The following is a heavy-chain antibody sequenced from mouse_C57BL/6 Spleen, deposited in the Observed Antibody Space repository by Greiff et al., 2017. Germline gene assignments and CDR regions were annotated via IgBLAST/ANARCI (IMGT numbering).Heavy chain of an antibody. J-gene: IGHJ1*03. CDR2: ISYGGSN. D-gene: IGHD2-5*01. CDR3: GRGAYYSNYVGWYCDV. Sequence: DVQLQESGPGLVKPSQSLSLTCSVTGYSITSGYYWYWLRHFPGNKLEWMGYISYGGSNNYNPSLKNRISITRNTSKNQFFLKLNSVTTEDTATYYWGRGAYYSNYVGWYCDVWGTGTTVTVSS. CDR1: GYSITSGYY. V-gene: IGHV3-6*01.